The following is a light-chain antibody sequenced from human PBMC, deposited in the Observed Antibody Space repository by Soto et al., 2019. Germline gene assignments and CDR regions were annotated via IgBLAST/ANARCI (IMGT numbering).Light chain of an antibody. V-gene: IGKV3-15*01. CDR3: QQSNDWPLT. J-gene: IGKJ4*01. CDR1: QSAGSN. CDR2: GAS. Sequence: EIVMTQSPATLSVSPGERATLSCRASQSAGSNLAWYQQKPGQAPRLLIYGASSRATGIPARFSGSGSGTDFTLTISSLQSEDFAVYYCQQSNDWPLTFGGGTKVDIK.